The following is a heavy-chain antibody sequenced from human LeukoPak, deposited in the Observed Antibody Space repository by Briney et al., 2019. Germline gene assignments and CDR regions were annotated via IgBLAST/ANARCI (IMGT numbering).Heavy chain of an antibody. Sequence: SETLSLTCTVSGGSISSSSYYWGWIRQPPGKGLEWIGSIYYSGSTYYNPSLKSRVTISVDTSKNQFSLKLNSVTAADTAVYYCARQRRSSSGYYYNFDYWGQGTLVTVSS. J-gene: IGHJ4*02. CDR2: IYYSGST. V-gene: IGHV4-39*01. D-gene: IGHD3-22*01. CDR1: GGSISSSSYY. CDR3: ARQRRSSSGYYYNFDY.